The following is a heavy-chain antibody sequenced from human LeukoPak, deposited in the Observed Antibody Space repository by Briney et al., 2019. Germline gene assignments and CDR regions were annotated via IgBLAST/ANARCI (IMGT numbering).Heavy chain of an antibody. CDR3: ATAPLPATMWNWYFDL. J-gene: IGHJ2*01. CDR2: IYHSGTI. CDR1: GGSISSGGYS. D-gene: IGHD2-2*01. V-gene: IGHV4-30-2*05. Sequence: SQTLSLTCAVSGGSISSGGYSWSWIRQPPGKGLEWIGYIYHSGTIYYNPSLKSRLTISVDTSRNQFSLRLRSVTAADTAVYYCATAPLPATMWNWYFDLWGRGTLVTVSS.